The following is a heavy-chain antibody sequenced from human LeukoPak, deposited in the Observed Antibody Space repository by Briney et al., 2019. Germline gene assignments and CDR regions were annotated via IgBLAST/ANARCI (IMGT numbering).Heavy chain of an antibody. V-gene: IGHV3-48*02. CDR1: GFTFSSYS. Sequence: GGSLRLSCAASGFTFSSYSMNWVRQPPGKGLEWVSYITSTDIYRYYADSVRGRFTISRDNAKNSLYLQMNSLRDEDTAVYYCASQPDFGGKADAFDLWGQGTTVIVSS. CDR3: ASQPDFGGKADAFDL. J-gene: IGHJ3*01. D-gene: IGHD4-23*01. CDR2: ITSTDIYR.